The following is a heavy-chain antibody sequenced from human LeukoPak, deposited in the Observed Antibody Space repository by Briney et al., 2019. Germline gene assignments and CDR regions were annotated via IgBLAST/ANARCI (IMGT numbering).Heavy chain of an antibody. D-gene: IGHD1-7*01. CDR2: IYHSGST. Sequence: PSETLCLTCTVSGYSISRGYYWGWMRQPPGKGLEWIGSIYHSGSTYYNPSLKSRVTISVDTSKNQFSLKLSSVTAADTAVYYCARDEELYYFDYWGQGTLVTVSS. CDR3: ARDEELYYFDY. V-gene: IGHV4-38-2*02. J-gene: IGHJ4*02. CDR1: GYSISRGYY.